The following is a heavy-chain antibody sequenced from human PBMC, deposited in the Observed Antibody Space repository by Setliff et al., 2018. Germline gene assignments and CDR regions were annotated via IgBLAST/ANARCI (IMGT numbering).Heavy chain of an antibody. D-gene: IGHD1-26*01. V-gene: IGHV3-74*01. CDR2: INTDGRTT. J-gene: IGHJ4*02. CDR3: ARDLVGATADF. Sequence: LRLSCAASGFTFNEYWMNWVRQAPGKGLEWVSGINTDGRTTTYADSVKGRFTISRDNAKNTVYLQMNSLRAEDTAVYYCARDLVGATADFWGQGTLVTVSS. CDR1: GFTFNEYW.